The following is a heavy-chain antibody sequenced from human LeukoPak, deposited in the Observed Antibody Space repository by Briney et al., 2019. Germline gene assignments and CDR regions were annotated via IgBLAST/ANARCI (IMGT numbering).Heavy chain of an antibody. CDR1: GFTFSSYW. J-gene: IGHJ4*02. CDR2: INRDGSEK. Sequence: SGGSLRLSCAASGFTFSSYWMTWVRQAPGKGLEWVANINRDGSEKYYVDSVKGRFTFSRDSATNSVYLQMNSLRAEDTAVYYCARGSSGAFVYWGQGTLVTISS. D-gene: IGHD4/OR15-4a*01. V-gene: IGHV3-7*04. CDR3: ARGSSGAFVY.